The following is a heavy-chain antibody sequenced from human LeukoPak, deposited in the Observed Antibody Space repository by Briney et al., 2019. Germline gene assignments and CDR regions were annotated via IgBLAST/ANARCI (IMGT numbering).Heavy chain of an antibody. V-gene: IGHV4-59*13. J-gene: IGHJ4*02. CDR2: LYYIGYT. Sequence: ADPVTLPCSLWGRPNSRYHELWPPQPRGGALVGIGCLYYIGYTNYNPSLKSRVTISVDTYKKQFSLRLSAETAADTAVHYCARVSRASDRDYWVQGTLLSVPS. CDR1: GRPNSRYH. CDR3: ARVSRASDRDY.